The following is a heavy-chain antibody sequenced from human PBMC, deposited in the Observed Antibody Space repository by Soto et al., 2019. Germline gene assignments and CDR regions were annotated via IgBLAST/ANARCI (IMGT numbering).Heavy chain of an antibody. CDR2: IYYSGST. CDR1: DGSISSYY. D-gene: IGHD3-10*01. J-gene: IGHJ4*02. V-gene: IGHV4-59*08. Sequence: PSETLSLTCTVADGSISSYYSSWLRQPPGKGLEWIGYIYYSGSTDHNPSLKSRVTISVDTSKNQFSLKLSSVTAADTAVYFCSRHWYGSGTHYPVDCRGQGTLVTVSS. CDR3: SRHWYGSGTHYPVDC.